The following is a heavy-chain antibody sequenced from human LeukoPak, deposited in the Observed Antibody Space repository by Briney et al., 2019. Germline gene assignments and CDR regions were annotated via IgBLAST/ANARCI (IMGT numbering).Heavy chain of an antibody. CDR2: INPNSGGT. CDR1: GYTFTGYY. Sequence: ASVKVSCKASGYTFTGYYMHLVRQAPGQGLEWMGRINPNSGGTNYAQKFQGRVTMTRDTSISTAYMELSRLRSDDTAVYYCARGVDPRYSGWTIVGVFDYWGQGTLVTVSS. CDR3: ARGVDPRYSGWTIVGVFDY. V-gene: IGHV1-2*06. J-gene: IGHJ4*02. D-gene: IGHD6-19*01.